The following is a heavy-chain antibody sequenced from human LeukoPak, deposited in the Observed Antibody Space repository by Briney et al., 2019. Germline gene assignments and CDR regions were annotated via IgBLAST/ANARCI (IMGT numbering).Heavy chain of an antibody. CDR3: ATINYYDSSGSDY. D-gene: IGHD3-22*01. CDR2: IYYSGST. Sequence: SETLSLTCTVSGGSISSSSYYWGWIRQPPGKGLEWIGSIYYSGSTYYNPSLKSRVTISVDTSKNQFSLKLISVTAADTAVYYCATINYYDSSGSDYWGEGTLVTVSS. V-gene: IGHV4-39*07. CDR1: GGSISSSSYY. J-gene: IGHJ4*02.